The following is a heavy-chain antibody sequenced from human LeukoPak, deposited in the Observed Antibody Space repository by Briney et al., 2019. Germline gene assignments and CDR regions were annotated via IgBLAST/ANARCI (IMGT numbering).Heavy chain of an antibody. CDR2: IYTSGST. CDR1: GYSISSGYY. CDR3: ARDILTGYRSDY. Sequence: PSETLSLTCTVSGYSISSGYYWGWIRQPPGEGLEWIGRIYTSGSTNYNPSLKSRVTMSVDTSKNQFSLKLSSVTAADTAVYYCARDILTGYRSDYWGQGTLVTVSS. V-gene: IGHV4-38-2*02. D-gene: IGHD3-9*01. J-gene: IGHJ4*02.